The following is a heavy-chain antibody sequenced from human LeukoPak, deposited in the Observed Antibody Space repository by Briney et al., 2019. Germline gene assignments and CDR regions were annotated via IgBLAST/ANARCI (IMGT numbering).Heavy chain of an antibody. V-gene: IGHV1-2*02. J-gene: IGHJ5*02. CDR3: ARGSVLRFLEWLSTGFDP. CDR1: GYTLTRYY. CDR2: INPNSGGT. D-gene: IGHD3-3*01. Sequence: SVKVSCQASGYTLTRYYMLWVRQAPGQGLEWMGWINPNSGGTNYAQTFQGRATMSRDTSISTAYMELSRLRSDDTAVYYCARGSVLRFLEWLSTGFDPWGQGTLVTVSS.